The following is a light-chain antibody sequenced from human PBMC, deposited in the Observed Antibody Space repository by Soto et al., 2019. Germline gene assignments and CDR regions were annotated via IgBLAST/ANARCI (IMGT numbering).Light chain of an antibody. V-gene: IGKV1-33*01. Sequence: DIQMTQSPSSLSVSVGDRVTITCQASRYIGNCLNWYQQKPGKAPKLLINDASSLEMGVPSRFSGSGSGTDFSVTISSLQPEDIATYYCQQDHSLPITFGQGTRLDI. CDR1: RYIGNC. CDR2: DAS. CDR3: QQDHSLPIT. J-gene: IGKJ5*01.